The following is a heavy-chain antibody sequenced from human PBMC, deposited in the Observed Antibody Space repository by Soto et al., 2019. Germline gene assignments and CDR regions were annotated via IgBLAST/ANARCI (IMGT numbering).Heavy chain of an antibody. CDR2: ISGSGGTT. V-gene: IGHV3-23*01. D-gene: IGHD6-13*01. CDR3: PKANTAAADRACFDP. Sequence: PGGSLRFSCAASGFTFNNFAMTWVRQAPGRGLEWVSAISGSGGTTYYADSVKGRFTISRDNSRNTLYVQMNSLRAEDTAVYYCPKANTAAADRACFDPWGQGILVTVSP. CDR1: GFTFNNFA. J-gene: IGHJ5*02.